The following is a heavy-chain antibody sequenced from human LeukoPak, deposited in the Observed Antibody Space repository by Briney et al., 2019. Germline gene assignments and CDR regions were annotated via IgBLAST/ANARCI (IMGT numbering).Heavy chain of an antibody. Sequence: SETLSLTCTVSGGSISSGGYYWSWIRQHPGTGLEWIGYIYYSGSTYYNPSLKSRVTISVDTSKNQFSLKLSSVTAADTAVYYCARGSVRWPFDYWGQGTLVTVSS. D-gene: IGHD4-17*01. CDR3: ARGSVRWPFDY. CDR1: GGSISSGGYY. J-gene: IGHJ4*02. V-gene: IGHV4-31*03. CDR2: IYYSGST.